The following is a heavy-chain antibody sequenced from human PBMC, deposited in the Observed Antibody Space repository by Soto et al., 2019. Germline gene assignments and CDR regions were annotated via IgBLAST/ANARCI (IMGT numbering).Heavy chain of an antibody. J-gene: IGHJ3*02. CDR1: GYTFSSYG. CDR3: ARAPLYSTSPKTAFDI. CDR2: ISTYNGNP. Sequence: QVQLVQSGPEVTKPGASVKVSCKASGYTFSSYGISWVRQAPGQGLEWMGWISTYNGNPNYAQKFQGRVTMTTDTSTSTAYMDLGSRRSDDTAVFYCARAPLYSTSPKTAFDIWGQGTVVTVSS. V-gene: IGHV1-18*01. D-gene: IGHD6-6*01.